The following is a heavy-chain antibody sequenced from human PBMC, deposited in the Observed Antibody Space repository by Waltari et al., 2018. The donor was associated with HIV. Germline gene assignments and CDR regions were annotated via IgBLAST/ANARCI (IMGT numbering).Heavy chain of an antibody. CDR3: ARGPRSGYTYG. CDR1: GGSVSSGSYY. V-gene: IGHV4-61*01. Sequence: QVQLQESGPGLVKPSETLSLTCTVSGGSVSSGSYYWSWIRQPPGKGLEWIGYIYYSGSTNFTPSPKSRVTLSVDTSQNQFSLKLSSVTAADSAVYYCARGPRSGYTYGWGQGTLVTVSS. D-gene: IGHD5-18*01. CDR2: IYYSGST. J-gene: IGHJ4*02.